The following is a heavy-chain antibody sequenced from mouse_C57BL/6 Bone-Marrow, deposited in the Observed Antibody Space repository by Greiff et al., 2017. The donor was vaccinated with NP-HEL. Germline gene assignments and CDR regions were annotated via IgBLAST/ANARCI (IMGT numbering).Heavy chain of an antibody. CDR2: INPYNGGT. D-gene: IGHD3-3*01. J-gene: IGHJ2*01. CDR3: ARGDWYFDY. Sequence: EVQLQQSGPVLVKPGASVKMSCKASGYTFTDYYMNWVKQSHGKSLEWIGVINPYNGGTSYNQKFEGKATLTVDKSSSTAYMELNSLTSEDSAVYYCARGDWYFDYWGQGTTLTVSS. V-gene: IGHV1-19*01. CDR1: GYTFTDYY.